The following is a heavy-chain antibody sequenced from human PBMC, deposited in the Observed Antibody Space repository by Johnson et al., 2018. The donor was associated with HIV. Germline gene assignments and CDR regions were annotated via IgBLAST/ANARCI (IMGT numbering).Heavy chain of an antibody. J-gene: IGHJ3*02. Sequence: QVKLVESGGGVVQPGRSLRLSCAASGFTFSSYAMHWVRQAPGKGLEWVAVISYDGSNKYYADSVKGRFTISRDNSKNTLYFQMNGLRAEDTAVYYCAKQNRGAFDIWGQGTMVTVSS. CDR3: AKQNRGAFDI. CDR2: ISYDGSNK. V-gene: IGHV3-30-3*02. CDR1: GFTFSSYA.